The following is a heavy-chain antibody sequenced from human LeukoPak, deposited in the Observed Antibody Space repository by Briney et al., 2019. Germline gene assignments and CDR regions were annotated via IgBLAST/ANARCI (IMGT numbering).Heavy chain of an antibody. V-gene: IGHV3-30-3*01. CDR1: GFTFSSYA. CDR3: ARDLNWLLFDY. J-gene: IGHJ4*02. Sequence: GRSLRLSCAASGFTFSSYAMHWVRQAPGKGLEWVAVISYDGSNKYYADSVKGRFTISRDNSKNTLYPQMNSLRAEDTAVYYCARDLNWLLFDYWGQGTLVTVSS. D-gene: IGHD3-9*01. CDR2: ISYDGSNK.